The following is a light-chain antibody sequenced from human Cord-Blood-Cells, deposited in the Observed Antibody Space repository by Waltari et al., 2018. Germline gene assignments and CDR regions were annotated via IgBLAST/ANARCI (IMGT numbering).Light chain of an antibody. J-gene: IGLJ2*01. V-gene: IGLV6-57*03. CDR2: EDN. CDR1: SGSIASNY. Sequence: NFMLTQPHSVSESPGKTVTISCTRSSGSIASNYGQWSQQRPGSAPTTVIYEDNQRPSGVPDRFSGSIDSSSNSASLTISGLKTEDEADYYCQSYDSSNVVFGGGTKLTVL. CDR3: QSYDSSNVV.